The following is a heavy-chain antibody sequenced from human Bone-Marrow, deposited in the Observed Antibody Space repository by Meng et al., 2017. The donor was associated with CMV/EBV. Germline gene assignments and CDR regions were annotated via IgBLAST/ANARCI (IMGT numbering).Heavy chain of an antibody. CDR2: IKQDGSEK. Sequence: GESLKISCAASGFTFSSYWMSWVRQAPGKGLEWVANIKQDGSEKYNVDSVKGRFTISRDNAKNSLYLQMNSLRAEDTAVYYCARLRWFGEVDYFDYWGQGTLVTVSS. D-gene: IGHD3-10*01. J-gene: IGHJ4*02. CDR1: GFTFSSYW. V-gene: IGHV3-7*01. CDR3: ARLRWFGEVDYFDY.